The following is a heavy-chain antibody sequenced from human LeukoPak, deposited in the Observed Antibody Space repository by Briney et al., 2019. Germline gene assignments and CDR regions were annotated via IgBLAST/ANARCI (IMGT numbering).Heavy chain of an antibody. Sequence: PSETLSLTCNVSGGSISDNDYSWDWIRQPPGKGLEWMGCIHYSGTTYSNPSLKSRISISVDTSKSQFSLKLRSVPAADTAVYYCARRYYFVSGSYYPFDFWGQGTLVTVSS. CDR2: IHYSGTT. CDR3: ARRYYFVSGSYYPFDF. J-gene: IGHJ4*02. CDR1: GGSISDNDYS. D-gene: IGHD3-10*01. V-gene: IGHV4-39*01.